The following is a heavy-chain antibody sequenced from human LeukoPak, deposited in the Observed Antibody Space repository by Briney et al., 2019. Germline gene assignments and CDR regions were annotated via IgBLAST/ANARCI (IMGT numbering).Heavy chain of an antibody. J-gene: IGHJ4*02. CDR2: IRYDGSNK. V-gene: IGHV3-30*02. CDR1: GFTFSSYG. D-gene: IGHD5-18*01. Sequence: GGPLRLSCAASGFTFSSYGMHWVRQAPGKGLEWVAFIRYDGSNKYYADSVKGRFTISRDNSKNTLYLQMNSLRAEDTAVYYCAKDSAYTAMVLDYWGQGTLVTVSS. CDR3: AKDSAYTAMVLDY.